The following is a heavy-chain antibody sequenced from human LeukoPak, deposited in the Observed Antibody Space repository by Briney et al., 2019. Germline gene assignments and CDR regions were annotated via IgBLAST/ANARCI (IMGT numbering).Heavy chain of an antibody. Sequence: GGSLRLSCVASVFTFDDYATHCVPDALGKGLGGGSGISWKSGSIGYAESVRRRFTISRDNGKNSLYMQMNRLRAEDTALSYCAKACRCGWSWFDPWGQGTLVTVSS. CDR1: VFTFDDYA. CDR2: ISWKSGSI. CDR3: AKACRCGWSWFDP. D-gene: IGHD6-19*01. V-gene: IGHV3-9*01. J-gene: IGHJ5*02.